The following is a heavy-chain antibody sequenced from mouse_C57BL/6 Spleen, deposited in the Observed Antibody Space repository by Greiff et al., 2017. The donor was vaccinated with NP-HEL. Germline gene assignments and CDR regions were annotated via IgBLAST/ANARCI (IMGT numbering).Heavy chain of an antibody. Sequence: QVQLQQSGAELVKPGASVKISCKASGYAFSSYWMNWVKQRPGKGLEWIGQIYPGDGDTNYNGKFKGKATLTADKSSSTAYMQLSSLTSEDSAVYFCARFPYPHSRYYAMDYWGQGTSVTVSS. CDR2: IYPGDGDT. D-gene: IGHD1-1*01. CDR1: GYAFSSYW. V-gene: IGHV1-80*01. CDR3: ARFPYPHSRYYAMDY. J-gene: IGHJ4*01.